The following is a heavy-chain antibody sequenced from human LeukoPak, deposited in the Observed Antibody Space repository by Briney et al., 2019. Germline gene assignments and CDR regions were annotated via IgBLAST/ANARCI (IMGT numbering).Heavy chain of an antibody. D-gene: IGHD2-15*01. V-gene: IGHV3-21*04. CDR1: GFTFSSYS. Sequence: PGGSLRLSCAASGFTFSSYSMNWVRQAPGKGLEWVSSISSSSSYIYYADSVKGRFTISRDNSKNTLYLQINSLRDEDTAVYYCVKDRPTWPIDYWGQGTLVTVSS. J-gene: IGHJ4*02. CDR3: VKDRPTWPIDY. CDR2: ISSSSSYI.